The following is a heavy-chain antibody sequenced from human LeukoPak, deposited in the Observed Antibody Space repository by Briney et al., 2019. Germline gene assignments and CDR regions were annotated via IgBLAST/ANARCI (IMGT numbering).Heavy chain of an antibody. J-gene: IGHJ4*02. Sequence: GGSLRLSCAASGFTFSSYAMSWVCHAPGKGLEWVSAISGSGGSTYSADSVKGRFTISRDNSKYTLYLQMNSLRAEDTAVYYCAKDKRAGAYGSGSSHYWGQGTLVTVSS. CDR3: AKDKRAGAYGSGSSHY. CDR1: GFTFSSYA. D-gene: IGHD3-10*01. V-gene: IGHV3-23*01. CDR2: ISGSGGST.